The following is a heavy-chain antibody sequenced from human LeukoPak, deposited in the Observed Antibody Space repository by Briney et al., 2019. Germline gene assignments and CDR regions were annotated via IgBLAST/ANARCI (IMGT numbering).Heavy chain of an antibody. Sequence: SGGSLRLPCAASGFTFSSYWMHWVRNAPGKGLVWVSRITSDGSSTSYEDSVKGRFTISRDNAKNTLYLQMNSLRAEDTAVYYCARDPRYCSSTSCYTIFDYWGQGTLVTVSS. D-gene: IGHD2-2*02. J-gene: IGHJ4*02. CDR1: GFTFSSYW. V-gene: IGHV3-74*01. CDR2: ITSDGSST. CDR3: ARDPRYCSSTSCYTIFDY.